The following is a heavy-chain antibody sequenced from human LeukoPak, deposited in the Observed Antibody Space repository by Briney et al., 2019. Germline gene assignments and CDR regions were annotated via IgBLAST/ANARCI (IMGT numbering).Heavy chain of an antibody. J-gene: IGHJ4*02. Sequence: QPGGSLRLSCAASGFTFSSYGMSWVRQAPGKGLEWVSYISSSGSTIYYADSVKGRFTISRDNAKNSLYLQMNSLRAEDTAVYYRARDLDSSTYYQGFDYWGQGTLVTVSS. V-gene: IGHV3-48*04. CDR3: ARDLDSSTYYQGFDY. CDR1: GFTFSSYG. D-gene: IGHD3-22*01. CDR2: ISSSGSTI.